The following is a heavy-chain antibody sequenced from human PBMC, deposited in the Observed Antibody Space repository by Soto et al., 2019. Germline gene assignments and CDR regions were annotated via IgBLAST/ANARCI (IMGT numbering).Heavy chain of an antibody. V-gene: IGHV3-64*04. J-gene: IGHJ4*02. D-gene: IGHD6-19*01. CDR1: AFTFRSYA. CDR3: ATLIAVAGTGFDY. Sequence: GGSLRHSCSASAFTFRSYAMNWIRQAPGKGLEYVSAITSNGGSTYYADSVKGRFTISRDNSKNTLYLQMNSLRAEDTAVYYCATLIAVAGTGFDYWGQGT. CDR2: ITSNGGST.